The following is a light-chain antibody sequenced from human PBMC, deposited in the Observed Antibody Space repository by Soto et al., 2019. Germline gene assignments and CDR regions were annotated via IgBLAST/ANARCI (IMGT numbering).Light chain of an antibody. CDR3: SSDAGNYNYV. CDR1: SSDVGGYDH. V-gene: IGLV2-8*01. J-gene: IGLJ1*01. CDR2: EVT. Sequence: VLAQPPSASGSPGQSVTIPCTGTSSDVGGYDHVSWYQQHPGKAPKLMIYEVTKRPAGVPDRFSGSKSGNTASLTVSGLQAEDEADYYCSSDAGNYNYVFGTGTKVTVL.